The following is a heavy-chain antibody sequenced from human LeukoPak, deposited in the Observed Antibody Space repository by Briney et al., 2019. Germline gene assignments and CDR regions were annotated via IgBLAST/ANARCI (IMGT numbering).Heavy chain of an antibody. CDR1: GFTFSSYA. D-gene: IGHD6-6*01. V-gene: IGHV3-23*01. Sequence: GGSLRLSCAASGFTFSSYAMSWVRQAPGKGPEWVSAISGSGGSTYYADSVKGRFTISRDNSKNTLYLQMNSLRAEDTAVYYCAKDRVGYSSSSGRGMDVWGQGTTVTVSS. J-gene: IGHJ6*02. CDR2: ISGSGGST. CDR3: AKDRVGYSSSSGRGMDV.